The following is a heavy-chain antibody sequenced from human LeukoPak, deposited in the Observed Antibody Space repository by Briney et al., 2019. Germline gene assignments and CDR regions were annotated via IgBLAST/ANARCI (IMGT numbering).Heavy chain of an antibody. CDR3: ARMADYDSSGFYGYLTY. Sequence: PGGSLRLSCAASGSTFSSYWMHWVRQAPGKGLLWLSRINSDGSDITYADSVKGRFTISRDNAKNTLYLQLNSLRVEDTALYYCARMADYDSSGFYGYLTYWGQGTLVTVSS. D-gene: IGHD3-22*01. J-gene: IGHJ1*01. V-gene: IGHV3-74*01. CDR2: INSDGSDI. CDR1: GSTFSSYW.